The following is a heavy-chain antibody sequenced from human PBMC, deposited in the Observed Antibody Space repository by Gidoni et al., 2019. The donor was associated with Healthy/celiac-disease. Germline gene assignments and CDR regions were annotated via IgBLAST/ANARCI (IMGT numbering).Heavy chain of an antibody. Sequence: QLQLQESGPGLVKPSETLSLTCTVSGGSISSSSYYWGWIRQPPGKGLEWIGSIYYSGSTYYNPSIKSRVTISVDTSKTQFSLKLSSVTAADTAMYYCASSLGFCSGGSCYLDPSFDYWGQGTLVTVSS. CDR3: ASSLGFCSGGSCYLDPSFDY. V-gene: IGHV4-39*01. CDR1: GGSISSSSYY. CDR2: IYYSGST. D-gene: IGHD2-15*01. J-gene: IGHJ4*02.